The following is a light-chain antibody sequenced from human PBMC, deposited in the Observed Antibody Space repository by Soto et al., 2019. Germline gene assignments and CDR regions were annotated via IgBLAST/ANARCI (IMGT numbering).Light chain of an antibody. Sequence: ENVLTQSPGTLSLSPGERATLSCRASQTVSSYLTWYQQRPGQDPRLLIYGASKRATGIPDRFSGSGSGTDFTLTISRLEPADFALYYCQQYGTSPITFGQGTRLEIK. CDR3: QQYGTSPIT. V-gene: IGKV3-20*01. CDR2: GAS. CDR1: QTVSSY. J-gene: IGKJ5*01.